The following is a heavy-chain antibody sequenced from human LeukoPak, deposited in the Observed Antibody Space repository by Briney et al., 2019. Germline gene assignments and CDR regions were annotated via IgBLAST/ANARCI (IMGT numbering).Heavy chain of an antibody. CDR2: ISYDGKNI. CDR1: GFSFSNYG. Sequence: GRSLRLSCAASGFSFSNYGFHWVRQAPGRGLDWVSAISYDGKNIHYADSVKGRFTISRDNSGNTVYLQMNSLRVEDTAVYYCAKTYSRESGYDFFFHYWGQGTRVTVSS. V-gene: IGHV3-33*06. D-gene: IGHD5-12*01. J-gene: IGHJ4*02. CDR3: AKTYSRESGYDFFFHY.